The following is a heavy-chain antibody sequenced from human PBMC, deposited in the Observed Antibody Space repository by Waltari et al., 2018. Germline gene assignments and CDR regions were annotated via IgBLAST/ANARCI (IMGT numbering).Heavy chain of an antibody. CDR2: ISGSGGST. CDR3: AKDLRYYYESSGYAFDI. Sequence: EVQLVESGGGLVQPGGSLRLSCAASGFTFSSYAMSWVRQAPGKGLEWVSAISGSGGSTYDADSVKGRFTISRDNSKNTLYLKMNSLRAEDTAVYYCAKDLRYYYESSGYAFDIWGQGTMVTVSS. D-gene: IGHD3-22*01. V-gene: IGHV3-23*04. J-gene: IGHJ3*02. CDR1: GFTFSSYA.